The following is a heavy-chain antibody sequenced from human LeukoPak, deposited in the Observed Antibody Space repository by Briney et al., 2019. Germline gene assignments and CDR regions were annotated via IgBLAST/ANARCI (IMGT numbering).Heavy chain of an antibody. V-gene: IGHV5-51*01. CDR3: ARTAGLDGYNVDY. D-gene: IGHD5-24*01. J-gene: IGHJ4*02. Sequence: GESLQISCKGSGYSFTSYWIGWVRPMPGKGLEWMGIIYPGDSDTRYSPSFQGQVTISADKSISTAYLQWSSLKASDTAMYYCARTAGLDGYNVDYWGQGTLVTVSS. CDR1: GYSFTSYW. CDR2: IYPGDSDT.